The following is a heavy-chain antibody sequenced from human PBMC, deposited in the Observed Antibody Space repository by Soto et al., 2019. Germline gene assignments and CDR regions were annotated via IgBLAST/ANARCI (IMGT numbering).Heavy chain of an antibody. D-gene: IGHD2-15*01. CDR2: INHSGST. V-gene: IGHV4-34*01. J-gene: IGHJ6*03. Sequence: SETLSLTCAVYGGSFSGYYWSWIRQPPGKGLEWIGEINHSGSTNYNPSLKSRVTISVDTSKNQLSLKLSSVTAADTAVYYCARRRGYCSGGSCYYYMDVWGKGTTVTVSS. CDR3: ARRRGYCSGGSCYYYMDV. CDR1: GGSFSGYY.